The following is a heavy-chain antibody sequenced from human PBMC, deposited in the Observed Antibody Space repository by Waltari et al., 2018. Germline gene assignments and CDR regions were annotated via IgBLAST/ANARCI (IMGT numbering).Heavy chain of an antibody. D-gene: IGHD4-17*01. J-gene: IGHJ6*03. Sequence: EVQLVESGGGLVQPGGSLRLSCAASGFTFSSYWMHWVRQAPGKGLGWVSRINSDGSSTSYADSVKGRFTISRDNAKNTLYLQMNSLRAEDTAVYYCARDSYGDYDYYYYMDVWGKGTTVTVSS. V-gene: IGHV3-74*01. CDR3: ARDSYGDYDYYYYMDV. CDR1: GFTFSSYW. CDR2: INSDGSST.